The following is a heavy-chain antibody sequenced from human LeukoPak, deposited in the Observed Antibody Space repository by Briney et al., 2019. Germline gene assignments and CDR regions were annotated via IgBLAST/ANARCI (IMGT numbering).Heavy chain of an antibody. D-gene: IGHD3-3*01. CDR3: AREHEFWSGYSYYFDY. Sequence: GGSLRLSCAVSGITFSSYGMHWVRQAPGKGLEWVAVIWYDGSNKYYADSVKGRFTISRDNSKNTLYLQMNSLRAEDTAVYYCAREHEFWSGYSYYFDYWGQGTLVTVSS. V-gene: IGHV3-33*08. J-gene: IGHJ4*02. CDR1: GITFSSYG. CDR2: IWYDGSNK.